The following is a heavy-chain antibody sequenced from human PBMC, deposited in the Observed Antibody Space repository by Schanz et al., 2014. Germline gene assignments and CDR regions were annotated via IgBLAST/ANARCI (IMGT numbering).Heavy chain of an antibody. J-gene: IGHJ4*02. CDR1: GGSMSSFY. Sequence: QVQLQASGPGLVKPSETLSLTCTVSGGSMSSFYWNWIRQPAGKGLEWIGRISTSGSTNYNPSLRSRVSMSMGRSKTPFSLRLSSLTAADTAVYYCATWRGDDSGSHGQFDYWGQGALVTVSS. CDR2: ISTSGST. V-gene: IGHV4-4*07. CDR3: ATWRGDDSGSHGQFDY. D-gene: IGHD2-21*01.